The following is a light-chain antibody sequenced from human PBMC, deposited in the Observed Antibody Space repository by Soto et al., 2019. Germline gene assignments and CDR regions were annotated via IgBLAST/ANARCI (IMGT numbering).Light chain of an antibody. V-gene: IGKV3-20*01. CDR1: QSLSSSQ. CDR3: QQYGSSPPIT. CDR2: DAS. J-gene: IGKJ5*01. Sequence: EIVLTQSPGTLSLSPGERATLSCRASQSLSSSQLAWYQQKPGQAPRLLISDASTRATGIPARFSGSGSGTDFTLTISRLEPEDFAVYYCQQYGSSPPITFGQGTRLEIK.